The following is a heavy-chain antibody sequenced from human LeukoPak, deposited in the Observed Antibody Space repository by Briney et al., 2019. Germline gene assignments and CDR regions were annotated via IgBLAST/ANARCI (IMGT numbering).Heavy chain of an antibody. J-gene: IGHJ2*01. CDR1: GYSFTSYW. CDR3: ARHLGSDYVGWYFDL. CDR2: IYPGDSDT. Sequence: GESLKISCKGSGYSFTSYWIGWVRQMPGKGLEWMGIIYPGDSDTRYSPSFQGQVTISADKSISTAYLQWSSLKASDTAMYYCARHLGSDYVGWYFDLWGRGTLVTVSS. D-gene: IGHD1-26*01. V-gene: IGHV5-51*01.